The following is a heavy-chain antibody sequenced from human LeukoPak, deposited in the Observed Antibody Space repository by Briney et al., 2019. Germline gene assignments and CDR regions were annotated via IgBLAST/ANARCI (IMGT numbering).Heavy chain of an antibody. J-gene: IGHJ6*02. V-gene: IGHV3-30*18. D-gene: IGHD5-18*01. Sequence: GRSLRLSCAASGFTFSSYGMHWVREAPGKGLGWVAVISYDGSNKYYADSVKGRFTISRDNSKNTLYLQMNSLRAEDTAVYYCAKQRGYSYGSLGMDVWGQGTTVTVSS. CDR3: AKQRGYSYGSLGMDV. CDR2: ISYDGSNK. CDR1: GFTFSSYG.